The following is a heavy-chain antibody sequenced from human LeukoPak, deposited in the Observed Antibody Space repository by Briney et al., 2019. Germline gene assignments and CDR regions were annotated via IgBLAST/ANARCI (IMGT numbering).Heavy chain of an antibody. CDR2: MNPNSGNT. CDR1: GYTFTSYD. D-gene: IGHD6-19*01. V-gene: IGHV1-8*01. Sequence: ASVKVSCKASGYTFTSYDINWVRQATGQGLEWMGWMNPNSGNTGYAQKFQGRVTMTRNTSISTAYMELSSLRSEDTAVYYCARNGAVAGTEVFDYWGQGTLVTVSS. CDR3: ARNGAVAGTEVFDY. J-gene: IGHJ4*02.